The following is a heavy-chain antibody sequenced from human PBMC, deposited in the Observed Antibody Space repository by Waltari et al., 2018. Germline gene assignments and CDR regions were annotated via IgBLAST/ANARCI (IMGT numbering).Heavy chain of an antibody. CDR3: ARQFSSGWYSEY. J-gene: IGHJ4*02. Sequence: QVQLQQWGAGLLTPSETLSLTCAVHGGSFSGYYWSWIRQSPGKGLEWIGEINHSGSTNYNPSLKSRVTISVDTSKNQFSLKVSSVTAADTAVYYCARQFSSGWYSEYWGQGTLVTVSS. D-gene: IGHD6-19*01. CDR1: GGSFSGYY. V-gene: IGHV4-34*01. CDR2: INHSGST.